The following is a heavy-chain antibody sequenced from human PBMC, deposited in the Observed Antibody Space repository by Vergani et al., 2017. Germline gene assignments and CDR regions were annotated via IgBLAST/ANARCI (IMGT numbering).Heavy chain of an antibody. CDR3: ARMSSSSWYSFDSFDI. CDR2: INPNSGGT. CDR1: GYTFTGYY. D-gene: IGHD6-13*01. V-gene: IGHV1-2*02. J-gene: IGHJ3*02. Sequence: QVQLVQSGAEVKKPGASVKVSCKASGYTFTGYYMHWVRQAPGQGLEWMGWINPNSGGTNYAQKFQGRVTITRDTSISTAYMGLSRLRSDDTAVYYCARMSSSSWYSFDSFDIWGQGTMVTVSS.